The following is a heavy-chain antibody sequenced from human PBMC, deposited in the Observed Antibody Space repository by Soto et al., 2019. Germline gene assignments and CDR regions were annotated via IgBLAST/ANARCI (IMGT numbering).Heavy chain of an antibody. Sequence: SETLSPTCTVSGASIDNYYWSWIRQPPGEGLEWIAYVYHNGNTNYNPSLKSRVTISLDTSKNQFSLKLNSVTAADTAMYYCARENSGSPGDYWGQGILVTVSS. J-gene: IGHJ4*02. CDR2: VYHNGNT. CDR1: GASIDNYY. V-gene: IGHV4-59*01. D-gene: IGHD3-10*01. CDR3: ARENSGSPGDY.